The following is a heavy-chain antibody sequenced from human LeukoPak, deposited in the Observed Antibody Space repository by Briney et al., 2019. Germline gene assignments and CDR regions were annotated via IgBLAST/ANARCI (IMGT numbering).Heavy chain of an antibody. Sequence: GGSLRLSCAASGFTFSTCAMHWVRQAPGKGLEWVAFIRYDGANKYYADSVRGRFTISRDNSKNTLDLQMNSLRAEDTAVYYCAKDRSGYSYAYAHFDYWGQGTLVTVSS. V-gene: IGHV3-30*02. D-gene: IGHD5-18*01. J-gene: IGHJ4*02. CDR3: AKDRSGYSYAYAHFDY. CDR1: GFTFSTCA. CDR2: IRYDGANK.